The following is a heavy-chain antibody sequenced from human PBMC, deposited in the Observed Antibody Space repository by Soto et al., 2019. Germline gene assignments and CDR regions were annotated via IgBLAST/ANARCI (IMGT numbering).Heavy chain of an antibody. Sequence: ASVKVSCKASGYTFTSYDINWVRQAPGQGLEWMGWMNADNGNTRYSQKFQGRVTITRNTSASTAYMELSSLRSEDTAVYYCAREKYGGDCYGYWGQGTLVTVSS. CDR3: AREKYGGDCYGY. CDR1: GYTFTSYD. CDR2: MNADNGNT. J-gene: IGHJ4*02. D-gene: IGHD2-21*01. V-gene: IGHV1-3*01.